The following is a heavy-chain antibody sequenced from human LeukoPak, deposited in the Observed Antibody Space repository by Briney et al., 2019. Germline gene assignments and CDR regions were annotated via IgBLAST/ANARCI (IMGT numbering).Heavy chain of an antibody. CDR3: AKDDNYIRFLS. CDR2: ITGSGGNR. J-gene: IGHJ5*02. Sequence: PGETLRLSCAASGFTFSSHGMNWVRQAPGKGLEWVSGITGSGGNRYYADSVKGRFTISRDNSKNTLYLQMNSLRAEDTAVYYCAKDDNYIRFLSWGQGTRVTVSS. D-gene: IGHD3-16*01. V-gene: IGHV3-23*01. CDR1: GFTFSSHG.